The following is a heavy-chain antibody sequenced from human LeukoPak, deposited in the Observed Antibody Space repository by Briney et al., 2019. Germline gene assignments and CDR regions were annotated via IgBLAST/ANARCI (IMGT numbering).Heavy chain of an antibody. CDR2: IYHSGST. Sequence: SENLSLTCAVSGYSISSGYYWGWIRQPPGKGLEWIGRIYHSGSTYYNPSLKSRVTISVDTSKNQFFLKLSSVTAADTAVYYCARHNRPATDDFWSGYYFRILSPFDYWGQGTLVTVSS. CDR1: GYSISSGYY. V-gene: IGHV4-38-2*01. CDR3: ARHNRPATDDFWSGYYFRILSPFDY. D-gene: IGHD3-3*01. J-gene: IGHJ4*02.